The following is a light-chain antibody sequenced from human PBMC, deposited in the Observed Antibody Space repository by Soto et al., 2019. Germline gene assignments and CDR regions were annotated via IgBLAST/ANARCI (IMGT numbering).Light chain of an antibody. J-gene: IGKJ1*01. CDR3: QQYERYST. CDR1: QNIYTW. CDR2: KAS. V-gene: IGKV1-5*03. Sequence: QVTQSPSTVSASVADTVSVSFRASQNIYTWLAWYQQKPGIAPKLLIHKASTLESGVPSRFSGSGYGTEFTLTISGLQTEDSATYYCQQYERYSTFGQGTKVDIK.